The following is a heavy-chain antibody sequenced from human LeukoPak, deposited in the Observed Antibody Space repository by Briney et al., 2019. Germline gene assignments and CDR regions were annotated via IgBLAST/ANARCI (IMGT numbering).Heavy chain of an antibody. CDR1: GFTFSSYA. CDR3: TIAATINAYNYAMDV. CDR2: ISYDGSNK. J-gene: IGHJ6*02. D-gene: IGHD5-12*01. Sequence: GGSLRLSCAAPGFTFSSYAMHWVRQAPGKGLEWVAVISYDGSNKYYADSVKGRFTISRDNSKNTLYLQMNSLKTEDTAVYYCTIAATINAYNYAMDVWGQGTTVTVSS. V-gene: IGHV3-30-3*01.